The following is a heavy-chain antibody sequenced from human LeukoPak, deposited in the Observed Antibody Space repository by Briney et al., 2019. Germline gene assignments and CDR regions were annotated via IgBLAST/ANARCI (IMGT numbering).Heavy chain of an antibody. V-gene: IGHV3-21*01. Sequence: SSYKYYADSVKGRFTISRDNAKNSLYLQMNSLRAEDTAVYYCARDYHDILTGYYTYGMDVWGQGNPGHRLL. D-gene: IGHD3-9*01. CDR3: ARDYHDILTGYYTYGMDV. J-gene: IGHJ6*02. CDR2: SSYK.